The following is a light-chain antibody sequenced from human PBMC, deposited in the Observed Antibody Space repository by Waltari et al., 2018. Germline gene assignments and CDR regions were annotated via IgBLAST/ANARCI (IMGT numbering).Light chain of an antibody. J-gene: IGKJ4*01. CDR2: DAS. CDR3: QQYDNLLT. CDR1: QDISKY. V-gene: IGKV1-33*01. Sequence: DIQTTHSPSSLSASVCERATLTFQASQDISKYLNWYQQKPGKAPKLLIYDASNLETGVPSRFSGSGSGTDFTFTISSLQPEDIATYYCQQYDNLLTFGGGTKVEIK.